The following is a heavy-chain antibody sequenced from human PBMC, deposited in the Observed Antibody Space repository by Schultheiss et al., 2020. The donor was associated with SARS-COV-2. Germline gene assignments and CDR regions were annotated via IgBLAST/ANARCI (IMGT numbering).Heavy chain of an antibody. CDR1: GYTFTGYY. V-gene: IGHV1-2*02. CDR2: INPNSGGT. CDR3: ARDKWAVAGTWYYYYGMDV. Sequence: ASVKVSCKASGYTFTGYYMHWVRQAPGQGLEWMGWINPNSGGTNYAQKFQGRVTMTRDTSISTAYMELSRLRSDDTAVYYCARDKWAVAGTWYYYYGMDVWGQGTTVTVSS. D-gene: IGHD6-19*01. J-gene: IGHJ6*02.